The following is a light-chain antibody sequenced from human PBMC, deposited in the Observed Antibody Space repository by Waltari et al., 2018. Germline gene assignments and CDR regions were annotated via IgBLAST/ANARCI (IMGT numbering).Light chain of an antibody. V-gene: IGKV3-11*01. Sequence: EVVLTQSPATLSLSPGERATLSCRASQRVSNYLAWYQQKPGQAPRLLIYDASNRATGIPARFSDSGSGTDFTLTISSLEPEDFAVYYCQQRKFWPPITIGQGTRLESK. CDR2: DAS. CDR3: QQRKFWPPIT. J-gene: IGKJ5*01. CDR1: QRVSNY.